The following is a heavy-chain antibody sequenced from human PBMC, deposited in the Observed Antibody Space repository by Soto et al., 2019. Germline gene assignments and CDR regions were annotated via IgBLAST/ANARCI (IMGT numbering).Heavy chain of an antibody. CDR1: GFTFSTYA. V-gene: IGHV3-23*01. Sequence: GGSLRLSCAASGFTFSTYAMTWVRQAPGKGLEWVSAISASGGSTYYADSVKGRFTISRDNSKNTLYLQMNSLRVEDTAVYYCAKVGFPYSDGYVFYTWGLGAVVTISS. J-gene: IGHJ1*01. CDR2: ISASGGST. CDR3: AKVGFPYSDGYVFYT. D-gene: IGHD5-12*01.